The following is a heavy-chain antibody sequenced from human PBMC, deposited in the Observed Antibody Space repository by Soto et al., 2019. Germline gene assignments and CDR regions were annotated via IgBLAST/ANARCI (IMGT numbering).Heavy chain of an antibody. CDR2: ITDNGGDA. CDR3: ARGSTASCPGSRIFDF. Sequence: GGSLRLSCVASGLTFGSRAMSWVLQAPGEGLQWVATITDNGGDAKYADSVRGRFVISRDNSKKTLYLQMTSLTAEDSAMYFCARGSTASCPGSRIFDFWGRGTLVTVSS. V-gene: IGHV3-23*01. CDR1: GLTFGSRA. D-gene: IGHD3-10*01. J-gene: IGHJ4*02.